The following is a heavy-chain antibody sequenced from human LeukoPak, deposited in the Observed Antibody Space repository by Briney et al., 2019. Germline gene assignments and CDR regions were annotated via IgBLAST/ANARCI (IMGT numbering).Heavy chain of an antibody. CDR1: GGSFSGYY. V-gene: IGHV4-34*01. Sequence: SETLSLTCAVYGGSFSGYYWSWIRQPPGKRLEWIGEINHSGSTNYNPSLKSRVTISVDTSKNQFSLKLSSVTAADTAVYYCARGRPYSSSWYPYQHWGQGTLVTVSS. D-gene: IGHD6-13*01. J-gene: IGHJ1*01. CDR2: INHSGST. CDR3: ARGRPYSSSWYPYQH.